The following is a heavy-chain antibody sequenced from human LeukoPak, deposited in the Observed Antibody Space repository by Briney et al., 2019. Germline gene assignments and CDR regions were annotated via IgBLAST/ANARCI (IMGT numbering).Heavy chain of an antibody. CDR2: MNPNSGNT. D-gene: IGHD4-17*01. CDR1: GYTFTSYD. V-gene: IGHV1-8*01. J-gene: IGHJ4*02. Sequence: ASVKVSCKASGYTFTSYDINWVRQATGQGLEWMGWMNPNSGNTGYAQKFQGRVTMTRNTSISTAYMGLSSLRSEDTAVYYCARGATVTTTFDYWGQGTLVTVSS. CDR3: ARGATVTTTFDY.